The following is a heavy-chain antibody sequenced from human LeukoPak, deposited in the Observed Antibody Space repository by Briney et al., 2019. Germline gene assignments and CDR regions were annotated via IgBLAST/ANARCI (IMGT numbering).Heavy chain of an antibody. CDR3: ARAPYYYDSSGYYLQAFDI. CDR2: IYLSGST. D-gene: IGHD3-22*01. Sequence: SATLSLTCTVSGGSISSGGYYWSWIRQHPGKGLEWFGDIYLSGSTYYNPSLKSRVTISVDTSKNQFSLKLSSVTAADTAVYYCARAPYYYDSSGYYLQAFDIWGQGTMVTVSS. J-gene: IGHJ3*02. CDR1: GGSISSGGYY. V-gene: IGHV4-31*03.